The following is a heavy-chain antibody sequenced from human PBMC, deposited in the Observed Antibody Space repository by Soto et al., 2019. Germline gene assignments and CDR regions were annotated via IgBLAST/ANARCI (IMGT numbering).Heavy chain of an antibody. J-gene: IGHJ4*02. V-gene: IGHV1-69*01. CDR1: GGTFSSYS. D-gene: IGHD1-26*01. CDR3: ARDGGRHSGGIDY. Sequence: QVQLVQSGAEVKKPGSSVKVSCKASGGTFSSYSINWVRQAPGQGLEWMGEIIPIFGTANYAQKFQGRVTITADESTSTAYMELSSLGSEDTGVYYCARDGGRHSGGIDYWGQGTLVTVSS. CDR2: IIPIFGTA.